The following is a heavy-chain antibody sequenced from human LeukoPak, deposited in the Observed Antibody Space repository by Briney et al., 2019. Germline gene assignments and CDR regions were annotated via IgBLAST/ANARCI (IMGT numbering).Heavy chain of an antibody. J-gene: IGHJ4*02. CDR3: ARQYSSGWYDGYFDY. V-gene: IGHV1-8*01. D-gene: IGHD6-19*01. CDR2: MSPNSGDT. CDR1: GYTFTSYD. Sequence: ASVTVSCKASGYTFTSYDFNWVRQATGQRPEWMGWMSPNSGDTGYAQKFQDRVTMTRNTSISTAYMELSSLRSDDTAVYYCARQYSSGWYDGYFDYWGQGTLVTVSS.